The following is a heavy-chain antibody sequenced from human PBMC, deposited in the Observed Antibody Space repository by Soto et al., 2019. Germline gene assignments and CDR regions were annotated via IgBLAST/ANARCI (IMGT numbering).Heavy chain of an antibody. CDR2: ISHSGST. CDR1: GGSISSAAYY. J-gene: IGHJ4*02. V-gene: IGHV4-31*03. Sequence: QVQLQESGPGLVKPSQTLSLTCTVSGGSISSAAYYWSWIRPHPGKGLEWIGYISHSGSTYYNPSLQSRVIISVDPSKNQFSPSLTSVTAADTAVYYCAREYTYGSNFFDCWGQGALVTVSS. D-gene: IGHD2-2*02. CDR3: AREYTYGSNFFDC.